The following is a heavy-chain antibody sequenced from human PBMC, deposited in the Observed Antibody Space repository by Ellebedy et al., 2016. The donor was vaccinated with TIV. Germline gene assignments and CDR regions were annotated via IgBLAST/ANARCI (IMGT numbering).Heavy chain of an antibody. Sequence: GESLKISXAASGFTFSSYAMSWVRQAPGKGLEWLSAITGSGDGGRTYSADSVKGQFTISRDNSKNTLYLQMNSLRAEDTAVYYCAGRSGTYSDAFDIWGQGTMVTVSS. CDR2: ITGSGDGGRT. V-gene: IGHV3-23*01. D-gene: IGHD1-26*01. CDR1: GFTFSSYA. CDR3: AGRSGTYSDAFDI. J-gene: IGHJ3*02.